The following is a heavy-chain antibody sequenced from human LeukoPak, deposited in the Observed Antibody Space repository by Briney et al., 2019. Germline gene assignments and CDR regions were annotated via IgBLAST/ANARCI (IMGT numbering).Heavy chain of an antibody. J-gene: IGHJ6*02. CDR1: GFIFNTFA. V-gene: IGHV3-23*05. CDR3: TKDSQGSYDGFWYGTYGMDV. CDR2: ISDYP. D-gene: IGHD3-16*01. Sequence: GGSLILSCVASGFIFNTFALTWVRQAPGKGLEWVSTISDYPHYADSVRGRFTISRDNSRKTVFLQMNSLTPEDGATYYCTKDSQGSYDGFWYGTYGMDVWGQGTTVTVSS.